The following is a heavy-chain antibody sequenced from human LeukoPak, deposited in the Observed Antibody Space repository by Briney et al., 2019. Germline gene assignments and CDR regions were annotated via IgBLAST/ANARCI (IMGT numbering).Heavy chain of an antibody. CDR1: GYTFTSYG. D-gene: IGHD4-17*01. CDR2: IIPIFGTA. J-gene: IGHJ3*02. V-gene: IGHV1-69*13. CDR3: ARVMRTVTHDAFDI. Sequence: GASVKVSCKASGYTFTSYGISWVRQAPGQGLEWMGGIIPIFGTANYAQKFQGRVTITADESTSTAYMELSSLRSEDTAVYYCARVMRTVTHDAFDIWGQGTMVTVSS.